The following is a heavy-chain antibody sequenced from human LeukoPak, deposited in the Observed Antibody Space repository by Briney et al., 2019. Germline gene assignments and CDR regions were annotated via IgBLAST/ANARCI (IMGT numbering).Heavy chain of an antibody. J-gene: IGHJ3*01. CDR2: INPNSGGT. CDR3: ARYSLAFDV. Sequence: GASVKVSCKASGYTFTGYYMHWVRQAPGQGLEWMGWINPNSGGTNSAQKFQGRVTMTTDTSITTAYMGLNRLTSDDTAVYYCARYSLAFDVWGQGTMVTVSS. D-gene: IGHD4-11*01. CDR1: GYTFTGYY. V-gene: IGHV1-2*02.